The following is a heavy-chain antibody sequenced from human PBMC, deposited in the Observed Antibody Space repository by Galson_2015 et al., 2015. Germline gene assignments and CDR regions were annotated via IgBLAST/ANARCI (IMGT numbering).Heavy chain of an antibody. Sequence: SLRLSCAASGFTFSSYGMHWVRQAPGKGLEWVAVISYDGSNKYYADSVKGRFTISRDNSKNTLYLQMNSLRAEDTAVYYCAKDFGVVIPLSWVDDAFDIWGQGTMVTVSS. D-gene: IGHD3-3*01. V-gene: IGHV3-30*18. CDR1: GFTFSSYG. CDR2: ISYDGSNK. J-gene: IGHJ3*02. CDR3: AKDFGVVIPLSWVDDAFDI.